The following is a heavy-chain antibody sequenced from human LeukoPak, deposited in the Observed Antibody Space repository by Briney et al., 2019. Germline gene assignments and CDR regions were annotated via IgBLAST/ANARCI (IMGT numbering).Heavy chain of an antibody. J-gene: IGHJ4*02. CDR2: SHNDGKS. CDR3: ARDLQGSLDY. Sequence: SETLSLTCTVSGCSMSSNFWSWIRQPPGKGLEWIGLSHNDGKSNSDPSLKSRVTISVDRSRNQFFLRLSSVTTADTAVYYCARDLQGSLDYWGQGILVTVSS. CDR1: GCSMSSNF. V-gene: IGHV4-59*01.